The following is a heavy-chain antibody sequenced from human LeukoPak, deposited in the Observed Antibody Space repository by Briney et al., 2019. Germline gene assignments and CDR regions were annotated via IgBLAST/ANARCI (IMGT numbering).Heavy chain of an antibody. J-gene: IGHJ4*02. CDR2: IGGSGGST. CDR1: GFTFSTYA. CDR3: AKSSLVTTPLYYFDY. D-gene: IGHD4-17*01. Sequence: GSLRLSCAASGFTFSTYAMSWVRQAPGKGLEGVSVIGGSGGSTYYADSVKGRFTISRDNSKNTLYLQMSSLRAEDTAVYYCAKSSLVTTPLYYFDYWGQGTLVTVSS. V-gene: IGHV3-23*01.